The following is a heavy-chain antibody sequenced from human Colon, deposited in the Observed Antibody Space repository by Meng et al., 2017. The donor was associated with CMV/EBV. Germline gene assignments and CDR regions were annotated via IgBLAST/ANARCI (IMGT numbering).Heavy chain of an antibody. D-gene: IGHD1-14*01. CDR2: ISSSSSYI. V-gene: IGHV3-21*01. J-gene: IGHJ4*02. Sequence: GGSLRLSCAASGFTFSSYSMNWVRQAPGKGLEWVSSISSSSSYIYYADSVKGRFTISRDNAKNSLYLQMNSLRAEDTAVYYCAGYNRNRHTLDYWGQGTLVTVSS. CDR1: GFTFSSYS. CDR3: AGYNRNRHTLDY.